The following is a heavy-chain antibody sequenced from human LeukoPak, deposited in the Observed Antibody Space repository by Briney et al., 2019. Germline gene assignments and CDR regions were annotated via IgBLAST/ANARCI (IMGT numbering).Heavy chain of an antibody. CDR1: GFTFSSFE. D-gene: IGHD3-22*01. J-gene: IGHJ4*02. V-gene: IGHV3-48*03. CDR2: ISSSSSSTSI. CDR3: TRGDSSGYGPDY. Sequence: GGSLRLSCTASGFTFSSFEMNWFRQAPGKGLEWVSYISSSSSSTSIYYADSVRGRFTISRDNAKSSLYLQMNSLRDEDSAVYYCTRGDSSGYGPDYWGQGTLVTVSS.